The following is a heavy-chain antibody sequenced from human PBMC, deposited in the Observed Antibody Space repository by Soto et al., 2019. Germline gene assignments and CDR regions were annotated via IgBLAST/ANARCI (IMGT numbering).Heavy chain of an antibody. D-gene: IGHD5-18*01. CDR1: GGTFSSYA. V-gene: IGHV1-69*13. Sequence: GASVKVSCKASGGTFSSYAISWVRQAPGQGLEWMGGIIPIFGTANYAQKFQGRVTITADESTSTAYMELSSLRSEDTAVYYCARGSKAAMVWDYFDDRGQGTLVTVSS. CDR2: IIPIFGTA. CDR3: ARGSKAAMVWDYFDD. J-gene: IGHJ4*02.